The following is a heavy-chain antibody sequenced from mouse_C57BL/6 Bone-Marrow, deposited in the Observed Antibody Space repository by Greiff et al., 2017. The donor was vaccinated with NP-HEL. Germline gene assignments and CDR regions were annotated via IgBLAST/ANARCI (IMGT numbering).Heavy chain of an antibody. CDR3: ASYDYDVYYYAMDY. Sequence: QVQLQQSGAELARPGASVKLSCKASGYTFTSYGISWVKQRTGQGLEWIGEIYPRSGNTYYNEKFKGKATLTADKSSSTAYMELRSLTSEDSAVYFCASYDYDVYYYAMDYWGQGTSVTVSS. CDR1: GYTFTSYG. J-gene: IGHJ4*01. D-gene: IGHD2-4*01. CDR2: IYPRSGNT. V-gene: IGHV1-81*01.